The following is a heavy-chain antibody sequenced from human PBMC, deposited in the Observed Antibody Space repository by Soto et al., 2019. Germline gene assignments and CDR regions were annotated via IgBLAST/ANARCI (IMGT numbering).Heavy chain of an antibody. CDR2: ISSSSSYI. J-gene: IGHJ2*01. D-gene: IGHD3-9*01. CDR1: GFTFSSYS. Sequence: GGSLRLSCAASGFTFSSYSMNWVRQAPGKGLEWVSSISSSSSYIYYADSVKGRFTISRDNAKDSLYLQVNSLRAEDTAVYYCARDPRTGNDWYFDLWGRGTLVTVSS. V-gene: IGHV3-21*01. CDR3: ARDPRTGNDWYFDL.